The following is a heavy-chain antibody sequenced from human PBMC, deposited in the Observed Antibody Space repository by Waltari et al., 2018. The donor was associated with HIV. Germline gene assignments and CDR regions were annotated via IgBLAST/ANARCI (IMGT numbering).Heavy chain of an antibody. V-gene: IGHV3-21*01. CDR1: GFTFSSYS. J-gene: IGHJ5*02. CDR3: ARTNRITGTTGS. Sequence: EVQLVESGGGLVKPGGSLRLSCAASGFTFSSYSMNWVRQAPGKGLEWVSSISSSSSYIYYADSVKGRFTISRDNAKNSLYLQMNSLRAEDTAVYYCARTNRITGTTGSWGQGTLVTVSS. CDR2: ISSSSSYI. D-gene: IGHD1-20*01.